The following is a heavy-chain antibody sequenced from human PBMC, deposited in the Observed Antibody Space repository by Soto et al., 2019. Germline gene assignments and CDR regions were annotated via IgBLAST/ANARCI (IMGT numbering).Heavy chain of an antibody. CDR1: GGTFSSYA. CDR3: AREGNWNDGYYCCGMDV. V-gene: IGHV1-69*01. Sequence: QVQLVQSGAEVKKPGSSVKVSCKASGGTFSSYAISWVRQAPGQGLEWMGGIIPIFGTANYAQKFQGRVTITADESTSTAYMELSSLRTEDTAEYYCAREGNWNDGYYCCGMDVWGQGTTVTVSS. D-gene: IGHD1-20*01. J-gene: IGHJ6*02. CDR2: IIPIFGTA.